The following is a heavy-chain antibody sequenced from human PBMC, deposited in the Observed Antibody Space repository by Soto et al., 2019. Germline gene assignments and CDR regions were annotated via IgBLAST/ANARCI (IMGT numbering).Heavy chain of an antibody. Sequence: QVQLQESGPGLVKPSETLSLTCTVSGGSISSYYWSWIRQPPAKGLEWIGYIYYSGSTNYNPSLKSRVTISVDTSKNQFSLKLSSVTAADTAVYCCARGWGGYFQHWGQGTLVTVSS. CDR3: ARGWGGYFQH. V-gene: IGHV4-59*01. CDR2: IYYSGST. CDR1: GGSISSYY. J-gene: IGHJ1*01. D-gene: IGHD7-27*01.